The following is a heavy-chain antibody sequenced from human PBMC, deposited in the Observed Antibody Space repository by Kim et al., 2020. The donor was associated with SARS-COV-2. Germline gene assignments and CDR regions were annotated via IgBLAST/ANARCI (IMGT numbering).Heavy chain of an antibody. V-gene: IGHV3-53*01. CDR3: ARVSTDFDY. J-gene: IGHJ4*02. D-gene: IGHD2-2*01. CDR2: GST. Sequence: GSTYAADSLKGRFTISRDNSKNTLYLQMNSLRAEDTAVYYCARVSTDFDYWGQGTLVTVSS.